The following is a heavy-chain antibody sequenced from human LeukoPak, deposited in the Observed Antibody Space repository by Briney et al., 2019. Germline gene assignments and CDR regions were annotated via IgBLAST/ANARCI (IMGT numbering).Heavy chain of an antibody. D-gene: IGHD3-16*02. CDR1: GFTFSSYE. Sequence: GGSLRLSCAASGFTFSSYEMNWVRQAPGKGLEWVSYISSSGSTIYYADSVKGRFTISRDNAKNSLYLQMNSLRAEDTAVYYCARDQGDYVWGSYLYYYMDVWGKGTTVTISS. J-gene: IGHJ6*03. V-gene: IGHV3-48*03. CDR3: ARDQGDYVWGSYLYYYMDV. CDR2: ISSSGSTI.